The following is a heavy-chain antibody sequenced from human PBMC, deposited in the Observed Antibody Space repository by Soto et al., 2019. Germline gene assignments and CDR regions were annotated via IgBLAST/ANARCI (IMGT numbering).Heavy chain of an antibody. V-gene: IGHV4-38-2*02. CDR1: GYSISSGYY. Sequence: LSLTCAVSGYSISSGYYWGWILQPPGKGLEWIGSIYHSGSTYYNPSLKSRVTISVDTSKNQFSLKLSSVTAADTAVYYCARDPGAWXQGTLVTVSS. CDR3: ARDPGA. J-gene: IGHJ5*02. CDR2: IYHSGST.